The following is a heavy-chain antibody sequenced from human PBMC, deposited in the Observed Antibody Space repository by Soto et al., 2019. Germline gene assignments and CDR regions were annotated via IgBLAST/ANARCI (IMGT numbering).Heavy chain of an antibody. D-gene: IGHD6-13*01. V-gene: IGHV1-46*01. Sequence: ASVKVSCKASGYTFTSYYMHWVRQAPGQGLEWMGIINPSGGSTSYAQKFQGRVTMTRDTSTSTVYMELSSLRSEDTAVYYCARESSIAAAGREGLDDYWGQRTLVTVSS. CDR2: INPSGGST. J-gene: IGHJ4*02. CDR1: GYTFTSYY. CDR3: ARESSIAAAGREGLDDY.